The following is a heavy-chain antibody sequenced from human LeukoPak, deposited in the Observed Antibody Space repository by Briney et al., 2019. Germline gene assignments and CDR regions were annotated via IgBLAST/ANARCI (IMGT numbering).Heavy chain of an antibody. CDR3: ARRGSSWLYYFDY. Sequence: TSETLSLTCSVSGGSISSYYWSWIRQPPGKGLEWIGYIYYSGSTNYNPSLKSRVTISVDTSKDQFSLKLSSVTAADTAVYYCARRGSSWLYYFDYWGQGTLVTVSS. V-gene: IGHV4-59*08. CDR2: IYYSGST. J-gene: IGHJ4*02. CDR1: GGSISSYY. D-gene: IGHD6-13*01.